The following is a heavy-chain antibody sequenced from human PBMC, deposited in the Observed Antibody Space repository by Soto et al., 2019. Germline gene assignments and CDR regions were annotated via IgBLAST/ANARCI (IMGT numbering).Heavy chain of an antibody. CDR3: AEHSSSWSRAAFDI. CDR1: GDTFSSYA. Sequence: SVKVSCKASGDTFSSYAISWVRQAPGQGLEWMGGIIPIFGTANYAQKFQGRVTITADESTSTAYMELSSLRSEDTAVYYCAEHSSSWSRAAFDIWGQGTMVTVSS. V-gene: IGHV1-69*13. D-gene: IGHD6-13*01. J-gene: IGHJ3*02. CDR2: IIPIFGTA.